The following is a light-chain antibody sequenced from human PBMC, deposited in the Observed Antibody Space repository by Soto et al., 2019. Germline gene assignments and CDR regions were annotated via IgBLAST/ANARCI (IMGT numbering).Light chain of an antibody. J-gene: IGKJ4*01. CDR1: QSVSKY. Sequence: EIVLTQSPATLSLSPGERATLSCRASQSVSKYLAWYQQKPGQAPRLLIHDASNRATGIPARFSGSGSGTDFTITISSLEPEDSGVYYCQQSSNWPQITFGGGTKVEIK. CDR2: DAS. V-gene: IGKV3-11*01. CDR3: QQSSNWPQIT.